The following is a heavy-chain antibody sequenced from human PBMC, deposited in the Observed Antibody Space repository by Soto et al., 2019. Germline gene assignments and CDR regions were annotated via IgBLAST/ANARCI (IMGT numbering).Heavy chain of an antibody. Sequence: PGGSLRLSCAASGFTFSDYYMSWIRQAPGKGLEWVSYISSSGSTIYYADSVKGRFTISRDNAKNSLYLQMNSLRAEDTAVYYCTTDPPEYHYYGKDVWGQGTTVTVSS. J-gene: IGHJ6*02. CDR3: TTDPPEYHYYGKDV. D-gene: IGHD6-6*01. CDR2: ISSSGSTI. V-gene: IGHV3-11*01. CDR1: GFTFSDYY.